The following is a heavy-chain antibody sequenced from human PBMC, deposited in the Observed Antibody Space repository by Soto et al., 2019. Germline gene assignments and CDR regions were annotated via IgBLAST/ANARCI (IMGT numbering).Heavy chain of an antibody. J-gene: IGHJ6*02. CDR3: AKDARFEMITAGNPRRDV. CDR2: IYAVGST. Sequence: PVVSLRLSCVASGSIVSDNYMNWVRQAPGKGLEWGSIIYAVGSTYYADSVKGRFTISRDHSKNTVYLQMNSLRVEDTAVYYCAKDARFEMITAGNPRRDVWGQGTTVTVAS. D-gene: IGHD3-16*01. V-gene: IGHV3-53*01. CDR1: GSIVSDNY.